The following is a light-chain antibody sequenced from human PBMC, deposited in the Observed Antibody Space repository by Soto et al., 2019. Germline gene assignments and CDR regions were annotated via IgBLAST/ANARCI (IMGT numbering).Light chain of an antibody. Sequence: SGLTQPGSVSGSPGQSITISCTGTSSDVGGYNYVSWYQQHPGKAPKLMIYNVSNRPSGVSNRFSGSKSGNTASLTISGLQAEDEADYYCSSYTSSSTNVFGTGTKVTVL. V-gene: IGLV2-14*01. J-gene: IGLJ1*01. CDR1: SSDVGGYNY. CDR3: SSYTSSSTNV. CDR2: NVS.